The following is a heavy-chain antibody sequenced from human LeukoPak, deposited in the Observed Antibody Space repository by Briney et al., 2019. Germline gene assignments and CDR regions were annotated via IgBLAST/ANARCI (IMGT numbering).Heavy chain of an antibody. CDR3: ARSPRITGSLDYYYYMDV. Sequence: GASVKVSCKASGCTLSSYAFNWVRQAPGQGLEWMGGIIPMFGTATYAQNLQGRVTITTDESTTTTYMELSSLRAEDTAVYYCARSPRITGSLDYYYYMDVWGKGTTVTVSS. CDR2: IIPMFGTA. CDR1: GCTLSSYA. D-gene: IGHD1-20*01. J-gene: IGHJ6*03. V-gene: IGHV1-69*05.